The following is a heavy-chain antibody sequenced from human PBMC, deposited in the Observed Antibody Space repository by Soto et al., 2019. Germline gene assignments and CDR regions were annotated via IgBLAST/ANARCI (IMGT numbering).Heavy chain of an antibody. CDR3: ARGADGTAMANFDY. V-gene: IGHV4-59*01. D-gene: IGHD5-18*01. CDR2: IYYSGST. J-gene: IGHJ4*02. Sequence: SETLSLTCTVSGGSISSYYWSWIRQPPGKGLGWIGYIYYSGSTNYNPSLKSRVTISVDTSKNQFSLKLSSVTAADTAVYYCARGADGTAMANFDYWGQGTLVTVSS. CDR1: GGSISSYY.